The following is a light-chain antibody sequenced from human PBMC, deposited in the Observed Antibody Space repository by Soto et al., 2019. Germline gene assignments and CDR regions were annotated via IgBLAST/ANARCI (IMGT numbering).Light chain of an antibody. Sequence: QSVLTQPPSVSGAPGQRVTISCTGGSSNIGTGYDVHWYQQLPGTAPKLLIYGNTNRPSGVPDRFSGSKSGTSASLAITGLQAEDEADYYCQSYDSSLSGSVFDGGTKLTVL. CDR3: QSYDSSLSGSV. V-gene: IGLV1-40*01. CDR2: GNT. CDR1: SSNIGTGYD. J-gene: IGLJ2*01.